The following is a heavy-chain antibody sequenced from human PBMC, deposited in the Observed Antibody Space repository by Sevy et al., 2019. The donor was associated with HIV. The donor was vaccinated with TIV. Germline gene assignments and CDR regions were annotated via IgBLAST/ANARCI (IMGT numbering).Heavy chain of an antibody. CDR3: ARVTIAAAGPDDY. Sequence: GGSLRLFCAASGFTFSSYAMHWVRQAPGKGLEWVAVISYDGSNKYYADSVKGRFTISRDNSKNTLYLQMNSLRVEDTALYYCARVTIAAAGPDDYWGQGTLVTVSS. J-gene: IGHJ4*02. CDR2: ISYDGSNK. CDR1: GFTFSSYA. V-gene: IGHV3-30-3*01. D-gene: IGHD6-13*01.